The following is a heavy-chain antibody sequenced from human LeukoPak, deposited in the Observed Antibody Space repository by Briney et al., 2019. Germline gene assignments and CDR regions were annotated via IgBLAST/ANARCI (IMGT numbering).Heavy chain of an antibody. D-gene: IGHD6-13*01. CDR3: PRDFFYSSSWYGLDY. CDR2: IYTSGST. CDR1: GGSISSYY. V-gene: IGHV4-4*07. Sequence: SETLSLTCTVSGGSISSYYWSWIRQPAGKGLEWIGRIYTSGSTNYNPSLKSRVTMSVDTSKNQFSLKLSSVTAADTAVYYCPRDFFYSSSWYGLDYWGQGTLVTVSS. J-gene: IGHJ4*02.